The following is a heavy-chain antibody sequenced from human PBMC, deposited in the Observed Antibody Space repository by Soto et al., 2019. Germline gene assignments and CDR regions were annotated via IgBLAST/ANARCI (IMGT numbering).Heavy chain of an antibody. Sequence: ASVKVSCKASGYTFTSYYMHWVRQAPGQGLEWMGIINPSGGSTSYAQKFQGRVTMTRDTSTSTVYMELSSLRSEDTAVYYCAREGGSGSYSSYYYYGMDVWGQGTTVTV. D-gene: IGHD3-10*01. V-gene: IGHV1-46*01. CDR1: GYTFTSYY. J-gene: IGHJ6*02. CDR3: AREGGSGSYSSYYYYGMDV. CDR2: INPSGGST.